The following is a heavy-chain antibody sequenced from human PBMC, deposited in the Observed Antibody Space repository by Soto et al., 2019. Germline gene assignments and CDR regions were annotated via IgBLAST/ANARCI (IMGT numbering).Heavy chain of an antibody. Sequence: PGGSLRLSCAASGFTFSIYGMHWVRQAPGKGLEWVSGISWNSDNIGYADSVKGRFTISRDNVKNSLYLQMNSLRAEDTALYYCAKDLYSNYGDAFDIWGQGTMVTVSS. CDR1: GFTFSIYG. CDR3: AKDLYSNYGDAFDI. J-gene: IGHJ3*02. V-gene: IGHV3-9*01. D-gene: IGHD4-4*01. CDR2: ISWNSDNI.